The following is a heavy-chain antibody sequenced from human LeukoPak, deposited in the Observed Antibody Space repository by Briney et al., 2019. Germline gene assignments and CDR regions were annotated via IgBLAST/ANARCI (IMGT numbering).Heavy chain of an antibody. CDR2: IYTSGST. Sequence: KPSETLSLTCTVPGGAISSYYWSWIRQPAGKGLEWIGRIYTSGSTNYNPSLKSRVTMSVDTSKNQFSLKLSSVTAADTAVYYCARDDGIAAYYYGMDVWGQGTTVTVSS. J-gene: IGHJ6*02. CDR1: GGAISSYY. V-gene: IGHV4-4*07. CDR3: ARDDGIAAYYYGMDV. D-gene: IGHD1-14*01.